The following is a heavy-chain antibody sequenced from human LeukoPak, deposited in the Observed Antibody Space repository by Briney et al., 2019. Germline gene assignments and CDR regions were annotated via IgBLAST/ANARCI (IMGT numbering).Heavy chain of an antibody. CDR2: ISAYNGNT. J-gene: IGHJ6*02. Sequence: ASVTVSFTASGYTFTSYGISWVRQAPGQGLEWMGWISAYNGNTNYAQKLQGRVTRTTDTSTSTAYMELRSLRSDDTAVYYCARDRDGYSSSRYHYGMDVWGQGTTVTVSS. CDR1: GYTFTSYG. CDR3: ARDRDGYSSSRYHYGMDV. V-gene: IGHV1-18*01. D-gene: IGHD6-6*01.